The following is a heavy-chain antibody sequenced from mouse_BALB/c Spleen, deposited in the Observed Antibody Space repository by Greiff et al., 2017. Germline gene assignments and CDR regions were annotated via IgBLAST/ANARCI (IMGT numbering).Heavy chain of an antibody. D-gene: IGHD4-1*01. CDR1: GYSITSDYA. J-gene: IGHJ1*01. CDR3: ARGTDGYFDV. Sequence: EVQLQQSGPGLVKPSQSLSLTCTVTGYSITSDYAWNWIRQFPGNKLEWMGYISYSGSTSYNPSLKSRISITRDTSKNQFFLQLNSVTTEDTATYYCARGTDGYFDVWGAGTTVTVSS. CDR2: ISYSGST. V-gene: IGHV3-2*02.